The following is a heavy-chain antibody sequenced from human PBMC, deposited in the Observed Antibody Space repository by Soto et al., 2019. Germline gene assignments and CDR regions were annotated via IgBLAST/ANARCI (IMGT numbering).Heavy chain of an antibody. CDR3: ARDLAAGDY. CDR2: FNPTSGST. CDR1: GYTFINYY. V-gene: IGHV1-46*01. D-gene: IGHD6-13*01. Sequence: QVQLVQSGAEVKKPGASVKLSCKASGYTFINYYIHWVRQAPGQGLEWMGIFNPTSGSTNYAQKFQGRVTLTMDTSTRAVYMELSSLRFDDTAVYYCARDLAAGDYWGQGTLVTVSS. J-gene: IGHJ4*02.